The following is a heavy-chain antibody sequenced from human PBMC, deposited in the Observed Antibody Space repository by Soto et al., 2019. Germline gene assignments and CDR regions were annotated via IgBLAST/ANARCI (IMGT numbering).Heavy chain of an antibody. D-gene: IGHD6-6*01. CDR3: ARERPDGARLDP. CDR1: GGSISSGDYY. V-gene: IGHV4-30-4*01. Sequence: SETLSLTCTVSGGSISSGDYYWSWIRQPPGKGLEWIGYIYYSGSTYYNPSLKSRVTISVDTSKNQFSLKLSSVTAADTAVYYCARERPDGARLDPWGQGTPVTVSS. CDR2: IYYSGST. J-gene: IGHJ5*02.